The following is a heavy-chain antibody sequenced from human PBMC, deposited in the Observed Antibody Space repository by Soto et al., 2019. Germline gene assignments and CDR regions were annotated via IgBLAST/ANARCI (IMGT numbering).Heavy chain of an antibody. CDR3: AREITIFGVATYFDY. CDR2: IYYSGST. Sequence: SETLSLTCTVSGGSIRSYYWSWIRQPPGKGLEWIGYIYYSGSTNYNPSLKSRVTISVDTSKNQFSLKLSSVTAADTAVYYCAREITIFGVATYFDYWGQGTLVTVSS. D-gene: IGHD3-3*01. V-gene: IGHV4-59*01. CDR1: GGSIRSYY. J-gene: IGHJ4*02.